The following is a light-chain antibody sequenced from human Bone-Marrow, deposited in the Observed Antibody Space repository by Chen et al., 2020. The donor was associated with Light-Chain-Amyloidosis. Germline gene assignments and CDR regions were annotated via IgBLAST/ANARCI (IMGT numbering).Light chain of an antibody. CDR1: DLPTKY. CDR2: RDT. Sequence: SYELTQPPSVSVSPGQTARITCSGDDLPTKYAYWYQQKPGQAPVLVLHRDTDRPAGICKRFSGSSTGTTDTLTISVVQAEDEADYHCQSADSSGTYEVIFGGGTKLTVL. V-gene: IGLV3-25*03. J-gene: IGLJ2*01. CDR3: QSADSSGTYEVI.